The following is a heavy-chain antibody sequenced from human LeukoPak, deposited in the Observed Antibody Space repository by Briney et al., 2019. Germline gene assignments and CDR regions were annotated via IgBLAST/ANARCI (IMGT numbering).Heavy chain of an antibody. J-gene: IGHJ4*02. CDR1: GFTFDDYA. V-gene: IGHV3-9*01. Sequence: GGSLRLSCAASGFTFDDYAMHWVRQAPGKGLEWVSGISWNSGSIGYADSVKGRFTISRDNAKNSLYLQMNSLRAEDTALYYCAKDSRGTTGYFDYWGQGTLATVSS. D-gene: IGHD4-17*01. CDR3: AKDSRGTTGYFDY. CDR2: ISWNSGSI.